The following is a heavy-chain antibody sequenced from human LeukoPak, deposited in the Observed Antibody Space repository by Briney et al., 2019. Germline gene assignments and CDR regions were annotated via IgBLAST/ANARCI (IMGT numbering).Heavy chain of an antibody. CDR1: GGSISSYY. V-gene: IGHV4-59*08. Sequence: SETLSLTCTASGGSISSYYWSWIRQPPGKGLEWIGYIYYSGSTNYNPSLKSRVTISVDTSKNQFSLKLSSVTAADTAVYYCARHGISASMDVWGQGTTVTVSS. J-gene: IGHJ6*02. CDR3: ARHGISASMDV. D-gene: IGHD1-1*01. CDR2: IYYSGST.